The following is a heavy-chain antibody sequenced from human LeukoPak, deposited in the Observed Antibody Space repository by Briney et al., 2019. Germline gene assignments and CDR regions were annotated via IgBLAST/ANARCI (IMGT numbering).Heavy chain of an antibody. CDR2: IYHSGST. CDR3: ARLDIDSSGLFDY. Sequence: SQTLSLTCAVSGGSISSGGYSWSWIRQPPGKGLEWIGYIYHSGSTYYNPSLKSRVTISVDRSKNQFSLKLSSVTAADPAVYYCARLDIDSSGLFDYWGQGTLVTVSS. D-gene: IGHD3-22*01. V-gene: IGHV4-30-2*01. CDR1: GGSISSGGYS. J-gene: IGHJ4*02.